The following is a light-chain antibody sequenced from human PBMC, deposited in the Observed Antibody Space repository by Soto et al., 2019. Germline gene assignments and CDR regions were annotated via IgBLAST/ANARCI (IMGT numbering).Light chain of an antibody. J-gene: IGKJ1*01. CDR3: QQSVISPYT. CDR1: QGIGDT. CDR2: AAS. Sequence: TQTAGTLSVSAKEGVTLSCRANQGIGDTLAWYQHKPGQTPRLLISAASTRAAGVPDRFTGSWSGTDFTLTISRLEPEDVGVFYCQQSVISPYTFAQGTKVDIK. V-gene: IGKV3-20*01.